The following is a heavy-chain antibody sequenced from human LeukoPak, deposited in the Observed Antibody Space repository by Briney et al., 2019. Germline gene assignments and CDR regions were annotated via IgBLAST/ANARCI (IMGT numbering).Heavy chain of an antibody. D-gene: IGHD3-16*02. CDR3: ARRFYYGYVWGSYRPGYFDY. CDR1: GGSFSGYY. J-gene: IGHJ4*02. Sequence: SETLSLTCAVYGGSFSGYYWSWIRQPPGKGLEWIGEINHSGSTNYNPSLKSRVTISVDTSKNQFSLKLSSVTAADTAVYYCARRFYYGYVWGSYRPGYFDYWGQGTLVTVSS. V-gene: IGHV4-34*01. CDR2: INHSGST.